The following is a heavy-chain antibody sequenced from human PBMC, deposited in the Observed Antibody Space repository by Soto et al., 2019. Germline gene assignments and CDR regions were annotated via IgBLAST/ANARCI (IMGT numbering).Heavy chain of an antibody. CDR2: IYHNGRT. CDR3: ASSSHYDSSGYYSYFDY. D-gene: IGHD3-22*01. CDR1: GYSISSGYH. V-gene: IGHV4-38-2*01. Sequence: PSETLSLTCAVSGYSISSGYHWGWVRQPPGQGPEWIGTIYHNGRTYYNPSLNSRVTMSVDTSKNQFSLKLSSVTAADTAVYYCASSSHYDSSGYYSYFDYWGQGTLVTVSS. J-gene: IGHJ4*02.